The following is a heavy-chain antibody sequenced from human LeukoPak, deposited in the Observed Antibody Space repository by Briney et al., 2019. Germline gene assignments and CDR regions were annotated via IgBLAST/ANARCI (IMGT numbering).Heavy chain of an antibody. CDR3: ARGLTNYYDSSGYRNRFDY. J-gene: IGHJ4*02. Sequence: ASVKVSCKASGYSFTAYYMHWVRQAPGQGLEWMGWINPNSGGTNYAQKFQGRVTMTRDTSTSTVYMELSSLRSEDTAVYYCARGLTNYYDSSGYRNRFDYWGQGTLVTVSS. CDR1: GYSFTAYY. V-gene: IGHV1-2*02. D-gene: IGHD3-22*01. CDR2: INPNSGGT.